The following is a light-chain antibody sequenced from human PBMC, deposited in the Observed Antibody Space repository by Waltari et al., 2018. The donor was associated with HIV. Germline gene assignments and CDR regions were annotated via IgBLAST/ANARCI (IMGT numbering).Light chain of an antibody. J-gene: IGLJ2*01. CDR3: GSYTTTSTLGV. Sequence: QSALTQPASVSGSPGQSITISCIGSSSDVVAYDYVSWYQHHPGKAPKLLIYDVTHRPSGISARFSGSKSGNTASLTISGLQADDEADYYCGSYTTTSTLGVFGGGTKLTVL. V-gene: IGLV2-14*03. CDR1: SSDVVAYDY. CDR2: DVT.